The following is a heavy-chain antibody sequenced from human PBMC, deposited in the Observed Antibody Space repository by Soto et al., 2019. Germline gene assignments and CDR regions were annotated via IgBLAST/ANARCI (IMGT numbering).Heavy chain of an antibody. CDR3: AKAHMTTVTTHPGLVDYYYGMDV. Sequence: GGSLRLSCAASGFTFSSYAMSWVRQAPGKGLEWVSAISGSGGSTYYADSVKGRFTIPRDNSKNTLYLQMNSLRAEDTAVYYCAKAHMTTVTTHPGLVDYYYGMDVWGQGTTVTVSS. D-gene: IGHD4-17*01. CDR2: ISGSGGST. V-gene: IGHV3-23*01. CDR1: GFTFSSYA. J-gene: IGHJ6*02.